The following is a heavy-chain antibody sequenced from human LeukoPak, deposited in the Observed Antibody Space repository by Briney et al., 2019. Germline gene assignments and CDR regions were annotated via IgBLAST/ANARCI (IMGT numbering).Heavy chain of an antibody. V-gene: IGHV4-59*01. CDR2: IYYSGST. J-gene: IGHJ2*01. D-gene: IGHD2-2*03. CDR3: RRLWLFPVLDLVVVPAASDWYFDL. Sequence: SETLSLTCTVSGASMSYYYWTLIRQPPGKGLEWIGEIYYSGSTNYNPSLKSRVTISVDTSKNQFSLNLTSATAADTAVYDCRRLWLFPVLDLVVVPAASDWYFDLWGRGTLVTVSS. CDR1: GASMSYYY.